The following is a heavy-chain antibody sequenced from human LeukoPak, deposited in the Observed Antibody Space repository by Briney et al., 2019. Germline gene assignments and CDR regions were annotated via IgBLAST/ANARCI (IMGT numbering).Heavy chain of an antibody. J-gene: IGHJ6*03. D-gene: IGHD6-6*01. CDR3: ARAPGQLSRDYYYYYMDV. CDR2: ISDSGGKT. V-gene: IGHV3-23*01. Sequence: GGSLRLSCAASGFTFSSSAMTWVRQAPGKGLEWVSAISDSGGKTHYADSVKGRFTISRDNSKNTLYLQPNSLRAEDTAVYYCARAPGQLSRDYYYYYMDVWGKGTTVTVSS. CDR1: GFTFSSSA.